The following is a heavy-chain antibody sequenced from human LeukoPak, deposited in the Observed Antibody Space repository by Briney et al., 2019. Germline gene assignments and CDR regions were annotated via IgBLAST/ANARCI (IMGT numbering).Heavy chain of an antibody. Sequence: ASVKVSCKASGYTFTSYGISWVRQAPGQGLEWMGWISAYNGNTNYARKLQGRVTMTTDTSTSTAYMELRSLRSDDTAVYYCARDGGRDVLRYFDWLPLDYWGQGTLVTVSS. CDR2: ISAYNGNT. V-gene: IGHV1-18*01. D-gene: IGHD3-9*01. J-gene: IGHJ4*02. CDR1: GYTFTSYG. CDR3: ARDGGRDVLRYFDWLPLDY.